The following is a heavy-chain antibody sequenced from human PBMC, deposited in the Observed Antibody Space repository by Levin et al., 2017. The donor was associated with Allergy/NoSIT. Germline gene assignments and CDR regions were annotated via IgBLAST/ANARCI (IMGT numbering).Heavy chain of an antibody. CDR2: IGTSGTFT. CDR1: GFTFSSYS. D-gene: IGHD1-26*01. J-gene: IGHJ4*02. CDR3: AKGIEGGSYSCRYDY. V-gene: IGHV3-23*05. Sequence: HAGGSLRLSCGASGFTFSSYSMSWVRQAPGKGLEWVSSIGTSGTFTTYADAVKGRFIISRDHSKNTLTLQMSSLRVEDTAVYYCAKGIEGGSYSCRYDYWGQGTLVTVSS.